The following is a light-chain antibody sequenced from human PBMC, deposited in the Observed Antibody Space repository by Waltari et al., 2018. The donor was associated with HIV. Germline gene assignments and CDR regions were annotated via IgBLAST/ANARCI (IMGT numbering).Light chain of an antibody. V-gene: IGKV2-30*01. Sequence: DVVMTQSPLSLSVTLGQPASIPCRSTPRLVYSDGDTYLSWFQQRPGQSPRRLIYKVSNRDSGVPDRFSGSGSGTDFTLKISRVEAEDVGVYYCMQGTHWPVTFGGGTKVEMK. CDR1: PRLVYSDGDTY. J-gene: IGKJ4*01. CDR3: MQGTHWPVT. CDR2: KVS.